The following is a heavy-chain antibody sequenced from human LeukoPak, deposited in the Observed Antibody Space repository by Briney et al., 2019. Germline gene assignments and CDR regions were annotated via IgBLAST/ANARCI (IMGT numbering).Heavy chain of an antibody. Sequence: PSETLSLTCTVSGGSISSYYWSWIRQPPGKGLEWIGYIYYSGSTNYNPSLKSRVTISVDTSKNQFSLKLSSVTAADTAVYYCARTWFITMVRVVWYNWFDPWGQGTLVTVSS. CDR1: GGSISSYY. J-gene: IGHJ5*02. V-gene: IGHV4-59*08. CDR2: IYYSGST. CDR3: ARTWFITMVRVVWYNWFDP. D-gene: IGHD3-10*01.